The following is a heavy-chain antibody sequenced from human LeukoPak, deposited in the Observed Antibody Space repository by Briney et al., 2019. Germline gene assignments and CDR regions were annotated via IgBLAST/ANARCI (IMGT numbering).Heavy chain of an antibody. Sequence: PSQTLSLTCTVSGGSISSGGYYWSWIRQPPGKGLEWIGYIYHSGSTYYNPSLKSRVTISVDRSKNQFSLKLSSVTAADTAVYYCALSSAAAGLGWFDPWGQGTLVTVSS. CDR1: GGSISSGGYY. CDR2: IYHSGST. D-gene: IGHD6-13*01. V-gene: IGHV4-30-2*01. CDR3: ALSSAAAGLGWFDP. J-gene: IGHJ5*02.